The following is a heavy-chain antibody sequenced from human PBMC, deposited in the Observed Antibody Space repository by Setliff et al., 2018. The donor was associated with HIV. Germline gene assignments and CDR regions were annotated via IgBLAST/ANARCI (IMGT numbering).Heavy chain of an antibody. CDR3: ARVSPYGSGSYSYRPYYYYYYYMDV. Sequence: PSETLSLTCAVFGGSFTDYYWIWIRQPPGKGLEWIGEINHSGSTNYNPSLKSRVTISVDTSKNQFSLKLSSVTAADTAVYYCARVSPYGSGSYSYRPYYYYYYYMDVWGKGTTVTVSS. CDR1: GGSFTDYY. V-gene: IGHV4-34*01. CDR2: INHSGST. D-gene: IGHD3-10*01. J-gene: IGHJ6*03.